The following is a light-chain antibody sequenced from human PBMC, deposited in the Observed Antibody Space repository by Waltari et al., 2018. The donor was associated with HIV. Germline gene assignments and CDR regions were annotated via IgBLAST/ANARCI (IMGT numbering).Light chain of an antibody. J-gene: IGLJ3*02. Sequence: QSALTQPASVSGSPGQSITISCTGTSSNIGTYNLVSWHQQHPGKAPKTLIYEVSQRPSGVSKRFSGSKSGNTASLTISGLQAEDEADYYCCSYAGSSTLVFGGGTKLTVL. CDR1: SSNIGTYNL. V-gene: IGLV2-23*02. CDR2: EVS. CDR3: CSYAGSSTLV.